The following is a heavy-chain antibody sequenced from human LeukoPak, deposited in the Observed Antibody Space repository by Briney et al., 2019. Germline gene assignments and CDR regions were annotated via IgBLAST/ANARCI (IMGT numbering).Heavy chain of an antibody. V-gene: IGHV3-74*01. CDR3: ARGIEAFDY. D-gene: IGHD2-15*01. J-gene: IGHJ4*02. CDR1: GFTFSSYW. CDR2: INSDGSST. Sequence: SGGSLRLSCAASGFTFSSYWMHWVRQGSGKGLVWVSRINSDGSSTTYADSVKGRFTISRDNAKNTLSLQMNSLRAEDTAVYYCARGIEAFDYWGQGTLVTVSA.